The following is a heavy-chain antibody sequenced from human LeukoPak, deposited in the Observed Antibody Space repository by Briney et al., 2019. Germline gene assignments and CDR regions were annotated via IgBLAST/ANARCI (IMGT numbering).Heavy chain of an antibody. D-gene: IGHD3-22*01. J-gene: IGHJ3*02. CDR3: ARATSGYYDSSGYPAGAFDI. CDR2: IWYDGSNK. Sequence: GGSLRLSCAASGFTFTNAWMNWVRQAPGKGLEWVAVIWYDGSNKYYADSVKGRFTISRDNSKNTLYLQMNSLRAEDTAVYYCARATSGYYDSSGYPAGAFDIWGQGTMVTVSS. V-gene: IGHV3-33*08. CDR1: GFTFTNAW.